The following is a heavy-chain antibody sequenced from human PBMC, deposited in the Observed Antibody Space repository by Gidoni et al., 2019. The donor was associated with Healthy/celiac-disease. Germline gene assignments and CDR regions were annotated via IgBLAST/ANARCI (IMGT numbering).Heavy chain of an antibody. D-gene: IGHD3-16*02. CDR1: GYTFTSYY. CDR3: ASEGALRLGELSPFF. V-gene: IGHV1-46*01. J-gene: IGHJ4*02. CDR2: INPSGGST. Sequence: QVQLVQSGAEVKKPGASVKVSCKASGYTFTSYYMHWVRQAPGQGLEWMGIINPSGGSTSYAQKFQGRVTMTRDTSTSTVYMELSSLRSEDTAVYYCASEGALRLGELSPFFWGQGTLVTVSS.